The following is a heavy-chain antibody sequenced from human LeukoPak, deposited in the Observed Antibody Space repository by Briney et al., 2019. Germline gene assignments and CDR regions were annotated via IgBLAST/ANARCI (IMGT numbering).Heavy chain of an antibody. J-gene: IGHJ4*02. Sequence: PSETLSVTCNVSGYSISIDYYWGWIRQPPGKGLEWIGSIHQIGSTYYNPSLKSRVSISMDKSKNQFSLKLNSVTAADTAVYFCAGGGTGYYDSSYYYPYWGQGSLVTVSS. D-gene: IGHD3-3*01. V-gene: IGHV4-38-2*02. CDR2: IHQIGST. CDR3: AGGGTGYYDSSYYYPY. CDR1: GYSISIDYY.